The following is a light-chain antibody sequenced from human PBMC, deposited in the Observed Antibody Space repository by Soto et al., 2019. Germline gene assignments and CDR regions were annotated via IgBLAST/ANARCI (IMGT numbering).Light chain of an antibody. CDR1: NSNIEDNY. Sequence: QSALTQPPSAYGTPGQRVTISCSGSNSNIEDNYVYWYQQLPGTAPKLLIYKNNQRPSGVPDRFSGSRSGTSASRVISGLRSADEADDYCAARLRSLSRTWVFGGETKVTVL. CDR3: AARLRSLSRTWV. J-gene: IGLJ3*02. V-gene: IGLV1-47*01. CDR2: KNN.